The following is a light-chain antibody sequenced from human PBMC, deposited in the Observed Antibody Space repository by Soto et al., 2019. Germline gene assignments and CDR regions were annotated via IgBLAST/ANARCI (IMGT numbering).Light chain of an antibody. CDR2: KAS. V-gene: IGKV1-5*03. CDR1: QTISSW. CDR3: QHYNSYSEA. J-gene: IGKJ1*01. Sequence: DIQMTQSPSTLSGSVGDRVTITCRASQTISSWLAWYQQNPGKAPKLLIYKASTLKSGVLSRFSGSGSGTEFTLTISSLQPDDFATYYCQHYNSYSEAFGQGTKVDIK.